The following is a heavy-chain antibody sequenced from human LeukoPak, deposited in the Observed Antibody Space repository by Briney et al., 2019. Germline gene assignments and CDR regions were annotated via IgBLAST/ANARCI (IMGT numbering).Heavy chain of an antibody. D-gene: IGHD1-26*01. V-gene: IGHV3-20*04. CDR2: INWNGGTT. CDR1: GFTFDDYG. Sequence: GGSLRLSCAASGFTFDDYGMSWVRQAPGKGLEWVSGINWNGGTTVYADSVKGRFTISRDNAKKSLYLQMNSLRAEDTALYYCARGFGSYWLLDNWGQGTLVTVSS. J-gene: IGHJ4*02. CDR3: ARGFGSYWLLDN.